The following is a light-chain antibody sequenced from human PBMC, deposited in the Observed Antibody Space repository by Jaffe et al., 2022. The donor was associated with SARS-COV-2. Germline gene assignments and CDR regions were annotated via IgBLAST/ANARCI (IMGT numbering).Light chain of an antibody. Sequence: QSVLTQPPSASGTPGQRVTISCSGSNSNIGSNTVNWYQQLPGTAPKVLIYSNNQRSLGVPDRFSGSKSGASASLAISGLQSEDEADYYCAAWDGSLNGYVFGTGTKVTVL. CDR3: AAWDGSLNGYV. CDR1: NSNIGSNT. J-gene: IGLJ1*01. CDR2: SNN. V-gene: IGLV1-44*01.